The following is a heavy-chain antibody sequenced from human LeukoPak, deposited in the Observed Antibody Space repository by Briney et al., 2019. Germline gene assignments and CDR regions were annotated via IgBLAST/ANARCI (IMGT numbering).Heavy chain of an antibody. Sequence: PGGSLRLSCAASGFTFSSYWMSWVRQAPGKGLDWVSEISGSGGSTYYADSVKGRFTISRDNSKNTLYLQMNSLRAEDTAVYYCAKDKVSSSWYYFDYWGQGTLVTVSS. CDR3: AKDKVSSSWYYFDY. J-gene: IGHJ4*02. V-gene: IGHV3-23*01. CDR1: GFTFSSYW. CDR2: ISGSGGST. D-gene: IGHD6-13*01.